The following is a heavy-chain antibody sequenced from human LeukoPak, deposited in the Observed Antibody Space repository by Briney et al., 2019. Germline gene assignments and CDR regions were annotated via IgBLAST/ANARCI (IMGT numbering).Heavy chain of an antibody. J-gene: IGHJ3*02. D-gene: IGHD3-22*01. Sequence: PSETLSLTCTVYGGSISSHYWSWIRQPPGKGLEWIGYIYYSGSTNYNPSLNSRVTISVDKSKNQFSLKLSSVTAADTAVYYCARWGDLYDSSGCYYGDAFDIWGQGTMVSVSS. CDR1: GGSISSHY. CDR2: IYYSGST. CDR3: ARWGDLYDSSGCYYGDAFDI. V-gene: IGHV4-59*11.